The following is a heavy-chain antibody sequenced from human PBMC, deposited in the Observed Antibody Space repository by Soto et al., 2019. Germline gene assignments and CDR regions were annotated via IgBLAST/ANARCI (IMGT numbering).Heavy chain of an antibody. V-gene: IGHV3-21*01. CDR3: ARLYCRGGSCYSGDAFDI. J-gene: IGHJ3*02. CDR1: GFTFSSYG. D-gene: IGHD2-15*01. Sequence: EVQLVESGGGLVKPGGSLRLSCAASGFTFSSYGMNWVRQAPGKGLEWVSSISTSTSYIYYADSVKGRFTISRDNAKNSVYLQMISLRAEDTAVYYCARLYCRGGSCYSGDAFDIWGQGTMVTVSS. CDR2: ISTSTSYI.